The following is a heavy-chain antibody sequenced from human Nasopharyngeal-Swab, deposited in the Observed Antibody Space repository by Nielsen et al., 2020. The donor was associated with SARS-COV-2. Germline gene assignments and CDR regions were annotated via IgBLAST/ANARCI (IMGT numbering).Heavy chain of an antibody. CDR2: ISYDGSNK. J-gene: IGHJ6*03. V-gene: IGHV3-30-3*01. D-gene: IGHD1-26*01. CDR3: ARASYRGYYYMDV. Sequence: IRQPPGKGLEWVAVISYDGSNKYYADSVKGRFTISRDNSKNTLYLQMNSLRAEDTAVYYCARASYRGYYYMDVWGKGTTVTVSS.